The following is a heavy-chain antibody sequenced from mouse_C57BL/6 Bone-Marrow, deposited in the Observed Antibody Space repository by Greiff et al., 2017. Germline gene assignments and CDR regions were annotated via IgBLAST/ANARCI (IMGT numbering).Heavy chain of an antibody. CDR3: ARRRRYDGYYRRRNYFDY. D-gene: IGHD2-3*01. CDR1: GYTFTDYY. CDR2: INPNNGGT. Sequence: VQLQQSGPELVKPGASVKISCKASGYTFTDYYMNWVKQSHGKSLEWIGDINPNNGGTSYNQKFKGKATLTVDKSSSTAYMELRSLTSEDSAVYYCARRRRYDGYYRRRNYFDYWGQGTTLTVSS. J-gene: IGHJ2*01. V-gene: IGHV1-26*01.